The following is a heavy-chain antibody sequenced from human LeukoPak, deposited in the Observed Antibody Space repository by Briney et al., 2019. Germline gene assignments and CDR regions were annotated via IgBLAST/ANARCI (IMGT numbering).Heavy chain of an antibody. V-gene: IGHV1-69*13. CDR3: ARTTADDFWSGYSRYYYYGMDV. D-gene: IGHD3-3*01. CDR2: IIPIFGTA. CDR1: GYTFTSYG. Sequence: GASVKVSCKASGYTFTSYGISWVRQAPGQGLEWMGGIIPIFGTANYAQKFQGRVTITADESTSTAYMELSSLRSEDTAVYYCARTTADDFWSGYSRYYYYGMDVWGQGTTVTVSS. J-gene: IGHJ6*02.